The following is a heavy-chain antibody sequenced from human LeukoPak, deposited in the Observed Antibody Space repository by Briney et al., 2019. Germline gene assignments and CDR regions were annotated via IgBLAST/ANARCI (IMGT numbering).Heavy chain of an antibody. CDR2: IYYSGST. CDR3: ARVWCSGGSCYDNYYGMDV. V-gene: IGHV4-59*01. Sequence: SETLSLTCTVSGGSISSYYWSWIRQPPGKGLEWIGYIYYSGSTNYNPSLKSRVTISVDTSKNQFSLKLSSVTAADAAVYYCARVWCSGGSCYDNYYGMDVWGQGTTVTVSS. J-gene: IGHJ6*02. CDR1: GGSISSYY. D-gene: IGHD2-15*01.